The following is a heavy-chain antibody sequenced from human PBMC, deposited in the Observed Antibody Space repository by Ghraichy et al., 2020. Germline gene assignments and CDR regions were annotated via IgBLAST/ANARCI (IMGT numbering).Heavy chain of an antibody. CDR1: GFTLTHYW. V-gene: IGHV3-74*01. D-gene: IGHD2-2*01. CDR3: GRDSTGPDDI. CDR2: INPDGSTT. Sequence: GGSLRLSCGGSGFTLTHYWIHWIRQAPGKGLVWVSRINPDGSTTTYSDSVKGRFTISRDNAKNTVYLQMNSLRAEDTAVYYCGRDSTGPDDIWGQGTMVTVSS. J-gene: IGHJ3*02.